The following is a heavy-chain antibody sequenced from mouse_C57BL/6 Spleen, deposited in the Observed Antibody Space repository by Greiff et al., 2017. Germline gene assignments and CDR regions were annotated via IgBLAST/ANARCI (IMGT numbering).Heavy chain of an antibody. CDR2: IDPENGAT. D-gene: IGHD1-1*01. CDR1: GFNIKDDY. V-gene: IGHV14-4*01. CDR3: TRTTVYAMDY. J-gene: IGHJ4*01. Sequence: EVQLQQSGAELVRPGASVKLSCTASGFNIKDDYMHWVKQRPEQGLEWIGWIDPENGATEYASKFQGKATITADTSSNTAYLQLSSLTSEDTAVYYCTRTTVYAMDYWGQGTSVTVSS.